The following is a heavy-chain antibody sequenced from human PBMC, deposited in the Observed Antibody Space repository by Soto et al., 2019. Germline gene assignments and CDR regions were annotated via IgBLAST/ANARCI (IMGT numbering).Heavy chain of an antibody. V-gene: IGHV4-61*01. Sequence: SETLSLTCAPSGHSVSSGRYFCAWNHPPPGKGLEWIGYIYDSGSTNYYPSLKSRVTISVDTSKNQCSLKLSSVTAADTAVYYCARRGGVLLADAFDIWGQGTMVTVSS. D-gene: IGHD3-16*01. CDR1: GHSVSSGRYF. J-gene: IGHJ3*02. CDR2: IYDSGST. CDR3: ARRGGVLLADAFDI.